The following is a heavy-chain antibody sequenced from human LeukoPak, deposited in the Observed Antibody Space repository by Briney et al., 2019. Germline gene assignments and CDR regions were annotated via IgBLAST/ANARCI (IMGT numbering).Heavy chain of an antibody. CDR2: IIPILGIA. CDR1: GGTFSSYA. CDR3: AKGIIPSAGPRDMVRGRTSEAYYYGMDV. Sequence: SVKVSCKASGGTFSSYAISWVRQAPGQGLEWMGRIIPILGIANYAQKFQGRVTITADKSTSTAYMELSSLRSEDTAVYYCAKGIIPSAGPRDMVRGRTSEAYYYGMDVWGQGTTVTVSS. V-gene: IGHV1-69*04. J-gene: IGHJ6*02. D-gene: IGHD3-10*01.